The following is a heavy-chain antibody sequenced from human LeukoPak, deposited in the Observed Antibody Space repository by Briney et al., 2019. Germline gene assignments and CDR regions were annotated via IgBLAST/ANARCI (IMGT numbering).Heavy chain of an antibody. CDR1: GFTFSSYA. CDR3: ARGLSAPAAAADAFDI. V-gene: IGHV3-30-3*01. J-gene: IGHJ3*02. D-gene: IGHD6-13*01. CDR2: ISYDGSNK. Sequence: GGSLRLSCAASGFTFSSYAMHWVRQAPGKGLEWVAVISYDGSNKYYADSVKGRFTVSRDNSKNTLYLQMNSLRAEDTAVYYCARGLSAPAAAADAFDIWGQGTMVTVSS.